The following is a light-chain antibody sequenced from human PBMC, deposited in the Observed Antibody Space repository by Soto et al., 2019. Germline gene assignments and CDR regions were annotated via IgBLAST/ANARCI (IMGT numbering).Light chain of an antibody. Sequence: DIVMTQSPDSLAVSLGERATINCKSSQSVLYSSNNKNYLAWYQQKPGQPTKLLIYWASTRESGVPDRFSGSGSGTDFTLTISSLKAEDVAVYFWQRYYSTPTYTFGQGTKLEIK. CDR2: WAS. J-gene: IGKJ2*01. CDR3: QRYYSTPTYT. CDR1: QSVLYSSNNKNY. V-gene: IGKV4-1*01.